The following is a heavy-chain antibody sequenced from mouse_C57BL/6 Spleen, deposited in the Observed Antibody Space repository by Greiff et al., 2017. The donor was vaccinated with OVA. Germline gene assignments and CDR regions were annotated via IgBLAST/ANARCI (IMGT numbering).Heavy chain of an antibody. CDR1: GYTFTDYE. J-gene: IGHJ2*01. D-gene: IGHD2-4*01. CDR3: TRKDNDGDY. V-gene: IGHV1-15*01. Sequence: QVQLKESGAELVRPGASVTLSCKASGYTFTDYEMHWVKQTPVHGLEWIGAIDPETGGTAYNQKFKGKAILTADKSSSTAYMELRSLTSEDSAVYYCTRKDNDGDYWGQGTTLTVSS. CDR2: IDPETGGT.